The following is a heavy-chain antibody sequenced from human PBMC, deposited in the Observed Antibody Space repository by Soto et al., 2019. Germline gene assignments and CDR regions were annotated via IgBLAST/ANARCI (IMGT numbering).Heavy chain of an antibody. CDR3: AGALGALGYYYGLDV. Sequence: QVQLVQSGAEVKKPGASVKLSYKASGYLFTSYALHWVRQAPGQRLEWMGGLNPVNDNTRYSHKFQGRVTLSRDTSASTADKQRSSLRSEDTAVLYSAGALGALGYYYGLDVLGQGITLTVCS. D-gene: IGHD3-16*01. V-gene: IGHV1-3*01. J-gene: IGHJ6*02. CDR1: GYLFTSYA. CDR2: LNPVNDNT.